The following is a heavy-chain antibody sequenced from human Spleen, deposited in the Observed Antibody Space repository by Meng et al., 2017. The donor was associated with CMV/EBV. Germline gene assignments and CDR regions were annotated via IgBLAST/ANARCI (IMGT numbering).Heavy chain of an antibody. CDR2: IKSKTDGGTT. V-gene: IGHV3-15*01. J-gene: IGHJ3*02. CDR1: GFTFSNAW. CDR3: TTGWGLELVVDAFDI. Sequence: GESLKISCAASGFTFSNAWMSWVRQAPGKGLEWVGRIKSKTDGGTTDYAAPVKGRFTIPRDDSKNTLYLQMNSLKTEDTAVYYCTTGWGLELVVDAFDIWGQGTMVTVSS. D-gene: IGHD1-7*01.